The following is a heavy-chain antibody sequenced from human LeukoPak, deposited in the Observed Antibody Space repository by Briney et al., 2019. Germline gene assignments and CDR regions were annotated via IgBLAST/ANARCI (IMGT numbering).Heavy chain of an antibody. V-gene: IGHV3-21*01. Sequence: PGGSLRLSCAASGFTFSSYSMNWVRQAPGKGLEWVSSISSSSSYIHYADSVKGRFTISRDNAKNSLYLQMNSLRAEDTAVYYCAREGSGSYDYWGQGTLVTVSS. J-gene: IGHJ4*02. CDR2: ISSSSSYI. D-gene: IGHD1-26*01. CDR3: AREGSGSYDY. CDR1: GFTFSSYS.